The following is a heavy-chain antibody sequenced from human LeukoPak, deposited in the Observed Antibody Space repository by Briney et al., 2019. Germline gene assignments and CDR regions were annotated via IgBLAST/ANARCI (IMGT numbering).Heavy chain of an antibody. CDR1: GFTFSSYA. Sequence: GGSLRLSCAASGFTFSSYAMHWVRQAPGKGLEWVSVISGSGGTTYYADSVKGRFTTSRDNSKNTLYLQMNSLRAEDTAVYYCAKIRSGYRTNFDYWGQGTLVTVSS. CDR3: AKIRSGYRTNFDY. V-gene: IGHV3-23*01. J-gene: IGHJ4*02. D-gene: IGHD5-18*01. CDR2: ISGSGGTT.